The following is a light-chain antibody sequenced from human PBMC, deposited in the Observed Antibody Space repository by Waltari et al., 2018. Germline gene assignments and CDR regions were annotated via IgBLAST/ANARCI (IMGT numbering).Light chain of an antibody. CDR3: QQYNTYSS. V-gene: IGKV1-5*03. J-gene: IGKJ2*01. Sequence: DIQMTQSPSSLSAYVGDRVIITCRASQSISNWLAWYQQKPGKAPILLIYKASILKSGVPSRFSGSGSGTQFTLTISSLQPGDFATYYCQQYNTYSSFGQGTKLEIK. CDR2: KAS. CDR1: QSISNW.